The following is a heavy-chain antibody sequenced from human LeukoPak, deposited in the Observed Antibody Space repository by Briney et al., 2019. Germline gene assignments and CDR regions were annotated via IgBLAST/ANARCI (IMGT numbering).Heavy chain of an antibody. D-gene: IGHD3-22*01. V-gene: IGHV7-4-1*02. CDR2: INTNTGNA. Sequence: ASGKVSCKASGYTFTSYAMKWLRQAPGQGLEWLGWINTNTGNATYAQVFTGRFVFSLDTAVSTAYLRISSLKAGDTAVYYCARSRHYDSSGDDYWAQGTLVTVSS. CDR1: GYTFTSYA. J-gene: IGHJ4*02. CDR3: ARSRHYDSSGDDY.